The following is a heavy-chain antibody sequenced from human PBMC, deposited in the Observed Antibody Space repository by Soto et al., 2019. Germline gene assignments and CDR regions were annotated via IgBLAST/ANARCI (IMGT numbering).Heavy chain of an antibody. Sequence: SETLSLTCAVSGYSISSGYYWGWIRQPPGKGLEWIGSIYHSGSTYYNPSLKSRVTISVDTSKNQFSLKLSSVTAADTAVYYCARGAPAVAVDLPFDYWGQGTLVT. CDR3: ARGAPAVAVDLPFDY. CDR1: GYSISSGYY. J-gene: IGHJ4*02. V-gene: IGHV4-38-2*01. CDR2: IYHSGST. D-gene: IGHD6-19*01.